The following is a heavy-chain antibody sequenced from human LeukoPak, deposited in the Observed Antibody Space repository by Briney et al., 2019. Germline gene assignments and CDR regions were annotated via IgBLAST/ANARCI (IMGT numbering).Heavy chain of an antibody. J-gene: IGHJ4*02. Sequence: GGSLRLSCTAPGFTFSGYSMNWIRQAPGKGLEWVSSFGTRSTSIYHAGSVRGRFAISRDNAKNSLYLQMNSLRAEDTALYYCAREVSEGFDFWGQGTLVTVSS. V-gene: IGHV3-21*01. CDR3: AREVSEGFDF. D-gene: IGHD3-22*01. CDR1: GFTFSGYS. CDR2: FGTRSTSI.